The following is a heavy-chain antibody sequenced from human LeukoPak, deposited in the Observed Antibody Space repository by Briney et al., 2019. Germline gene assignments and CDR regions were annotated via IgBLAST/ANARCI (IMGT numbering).Heavy chain of an antibody. CDR3: AKDARNYDSSGCCDDSGYFDY. CDR1: GFTFSISG. V-gene: IGHV3-30*18. CDR2: ISYDGSNN. J-gene: IGHJ4*02. D-gene: IGHD3-22*01. Sequence: GRSLTLSRAAAGFTFSISGTHWVRQAPGKGLEWVAVISYDGSNNYYADSVKGRFTISRDNSKNTLYLQMNSLRAEDTAVYYCAKDARNYDSSGCCDDSGYFDYWGQGSLVTVSS.